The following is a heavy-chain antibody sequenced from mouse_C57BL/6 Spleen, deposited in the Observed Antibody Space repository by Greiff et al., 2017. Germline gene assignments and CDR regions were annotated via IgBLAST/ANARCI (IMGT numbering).Heavy chain of an antibody. J-gene: IGHJ4*01. CDR3: ARDEGTYGGAMDY. Sequence: LQQSEGGLVQPGSSMKLSCTASGFTFSDYYMAWVRQVPEKGLEWVANINYDGSSTYYLDSLKSRFIISRDNAKNILYLQMSSLKSEDTATYYCARDEGTYGGAMDYWGQGTSVTVSS. V-gene: IGHV5-16*01. D-gene: IGHD1-1*01. CDR2: INYDGSST. CDR1: GFTFSDYY.